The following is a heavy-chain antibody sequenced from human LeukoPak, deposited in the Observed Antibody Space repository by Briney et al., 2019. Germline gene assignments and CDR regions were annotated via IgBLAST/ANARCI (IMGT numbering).Heavy chain of an antibody. CDR2: IYYSGST. J-gene: IGHJ4*02. D-gene: IGHD4-23*01. CDR3: ARIPPDYGGKCDY. CDR1: GGSISSSSYY. Sequence: SETLSLTCTVSGGSISSSSYYWGWIRQPPGKGLEWIGSIYYSGSTYYNPSLKSRVTISVDTSKNQFSLKLSSVTAADTAVYYCARIPPDYGGKCDYWGQGTLVTVSS. V-gene: IGHV4-39*01.